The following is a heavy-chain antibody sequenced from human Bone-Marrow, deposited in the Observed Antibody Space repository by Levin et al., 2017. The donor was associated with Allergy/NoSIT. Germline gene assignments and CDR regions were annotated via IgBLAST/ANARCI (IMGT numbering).Heavy chain of an antibody. CDR1: GASMTSYH. Sequence: SETLSLTCTVSGASMTSYHWSWIRQSPGKGLEWIGYIYYGGNTNYNPSLKSRVSISEDTSKRPFYLKLRSVTAADTAIYYCARDSGWNCFDPWGQGTLVTVSS. V-gene: IGHV4-59*01. CDR3: ARDSGWNCFDP. D-gene: IGHD3-10*01. CDR2: IYYGGNT. J-gene: IGHJ5*02.